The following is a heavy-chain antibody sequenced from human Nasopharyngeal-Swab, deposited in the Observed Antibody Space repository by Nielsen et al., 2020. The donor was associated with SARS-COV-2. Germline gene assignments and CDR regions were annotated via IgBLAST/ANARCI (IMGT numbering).Heavy chain of an antibody. J-gene: IGHJ4*02. CDR1: GFIFSSSW. CDR3: ARAGEYRFDY. D-gene: IGHD7-27*01. Sequence: GESLKISCAGSGFIFSSSWLHWVRQAPGEGLVWVARLNGDATTVDYADSAKGRFTISRDNAKNTLYLQMNGLRDEDTAIYYCARAGEYRFDYWGQGTLVTVSS. V-gene: IGHV3-74*01. CDR2: LNGDATTV.